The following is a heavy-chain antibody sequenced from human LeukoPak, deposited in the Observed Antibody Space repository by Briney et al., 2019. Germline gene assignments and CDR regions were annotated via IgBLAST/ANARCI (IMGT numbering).Heavy chain of an antibody. CDR3: VRDGYSGGAFDI. Sequence: GASVKVSCKASGYTFTGHYMHWVRQAPGQGLDWMGWIYPKTGGTIYAQKFQTRVTMTRDTSITTAFMELNILKSDDTAVYYCVRDGYSGGAFDIWGQGTMVTVSS. D-gene: IGHD5-12*01. V-gene: IGHV1-2*02. CDR2: IYPKTGGT. CDR1: GYTFTGHY. J-gene: IGHJ3*02.